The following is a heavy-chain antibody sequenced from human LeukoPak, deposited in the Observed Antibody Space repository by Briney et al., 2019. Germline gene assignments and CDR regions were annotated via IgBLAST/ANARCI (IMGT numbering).Heavy chain of an antibody. CDR2: INPNSGGT. CDR1: GYTFTGYY. CDR3: ARGDIVVVPAADLGDAFDI. V-gene: IGHV1-2*04. Sequence: GASVKVSCKASGYTFTGYYMHWVRQAPGQGLEWMGWINPNSGGTNYAQKFQGWVTMTRDTSISTAYMELSRLRSDDTAVYYCARGDIVVVPAADLGDAFDIWGQGTMVTVSS. J-gene: IGHJ3*02. D-gene: IGHD2-2*01.